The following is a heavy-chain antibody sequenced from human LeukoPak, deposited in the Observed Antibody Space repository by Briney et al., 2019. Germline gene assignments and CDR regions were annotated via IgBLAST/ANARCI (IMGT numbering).Heavy chain of an antibody. CDR1: GFTFSSYS. CDR3: VREATGDFYY. J-gene: IGHJ4*02. D-gene: IGHD7-27*01. Sequence: GGSLRLSCAASGFTFSSYSMNWVRQAPGKGLEWVSYISSSSSTLYYADSVKGRFTISRDNAKNSLYLQMNSLRAEDTAVYYCVREATGDFYYWGQGTLVTVSS. V-gene: IGHV3-48*01. CDR2: ISSSSSTL.